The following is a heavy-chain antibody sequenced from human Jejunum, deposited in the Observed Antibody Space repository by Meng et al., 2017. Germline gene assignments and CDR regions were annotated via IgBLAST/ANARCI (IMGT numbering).Heavy chain of an antibody. D-gene: IGHD3-16*01. CDR2: INPINGDT. CDR3: ARGFNYAYDY. J-gene: IGHJ4*02. CDR1: GYTFTGSY. Sequence: ASVKVSCKASGYTFTGSYIHWVRQAPGQGLEWVGRINPINGDTNSAQKFQGRVTITRDTSISTDYMELTSLRSDDTAVYYCARGFNYAYDYWGQGTLVTVSS. V-gene: IGHV1-2*06.